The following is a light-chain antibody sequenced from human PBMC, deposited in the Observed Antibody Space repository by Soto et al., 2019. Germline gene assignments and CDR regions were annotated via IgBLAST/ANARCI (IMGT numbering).Light chain of an antibody. CDR1: SSDVGGYNY. Sequence: QSALTQPASVSGYPGQSITISCTGRSSDVGGYNYVSWYQQHPGKAPKFMIYEVSRRPSGVSNRFSGSKSGNTASLTVSGLQAEDEADHYCSSYTTSNTYVFGTGTKVTVL. CDR3: SSYTTSNTYV. V-gene: IGLV2-14*01. J-gene: IGLJ1*01. CDR2: EVS.